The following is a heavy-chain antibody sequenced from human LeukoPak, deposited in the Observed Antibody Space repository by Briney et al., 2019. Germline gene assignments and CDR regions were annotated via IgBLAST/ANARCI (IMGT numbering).Heavy chain of an antibody. CDR2: IYHSGST. V-gene: IGHV4-4*02. CDR1: GGSISSSNW. D-gene: IGHD3-9*01. CDR3: ARWPRYFDWLSSLDWYFDL. J-gene: IGHJ2*01. Sequence: SETLSLTCAVSGGSISSSNWWSWVRQPPGKGLEWIGEIYHSGSTNYNPSLKSRVTISVDKSKNQFSLKLSSVTAADTAVYYCARWPRYFDWLSSLDWYFDLWGRGTLVTVSS.